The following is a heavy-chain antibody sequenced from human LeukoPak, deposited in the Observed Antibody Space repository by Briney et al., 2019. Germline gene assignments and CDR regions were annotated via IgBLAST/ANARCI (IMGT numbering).Heavy chain of an antibody. D-gene: IGHD3-3*01. CDR2: MNPNSGNT. V-gene: IGHV1-8*01. CDR3: ARFPRSDFWSGYYATYYYYYGMDV. CDR1: GYTFTSYD. Sequence: ASVKVSCKASGYTFTSYDINWVRQATGQGLEWMGWMNPNSGNTGYAQKFQGRVTMTRNTSISTAYMELSGLRSEDTAVYYCARFPRSDFWSGYYATYYYYYGMDVWGQGTTVTVSS. J-gene: IGHJ6*02.